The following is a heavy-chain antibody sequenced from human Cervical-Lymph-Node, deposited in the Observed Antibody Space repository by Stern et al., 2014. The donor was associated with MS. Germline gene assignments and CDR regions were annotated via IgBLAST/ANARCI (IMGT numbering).Heavy chain of an antibody. Sequence: VQLVESGAEVKKPGASVKVSCKASGYTFTSYGISWVRQAPGQGLEWMGWISAYNGNTNYAQKLQGRVTMTTDTSTSTAYMELRSLRSDDTAVYYCARAPSPLPSQWLVPGTFDYWGQGTLVTVSS. J-gene: IGHJ4*02. V-gene: IGHV1-18*01. CDR2: ISAYNGNT. D-gene: IGHD6-19*01. CDR3: ARAPSPLPSQWLVPGTFDY. CDR1: GYTFTSYG.